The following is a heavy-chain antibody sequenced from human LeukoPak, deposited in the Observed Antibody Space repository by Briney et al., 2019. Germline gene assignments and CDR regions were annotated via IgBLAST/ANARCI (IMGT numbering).Heavy chain of an antibody. J-gene: IGHJ4*02. V-gene: IGHV4-39*01. D-gene: IGHD3-10*01. Sequence: SETLSLTCTVSGGSISSSSYYWGWIRQPPGKGLEWIGSIYYSGSTYYNPSLKSRVTISVDTSKNQFSLKLSSVTAADTAVYYCARGTDYYYGSGSYPKLGRVYFDYWGQGTLVTVSS. CDR3: ARGTDYYYGSGSYPKLGRVYFDY. CDR1: GGSISSSSYY. CDR2: IYYSGST.